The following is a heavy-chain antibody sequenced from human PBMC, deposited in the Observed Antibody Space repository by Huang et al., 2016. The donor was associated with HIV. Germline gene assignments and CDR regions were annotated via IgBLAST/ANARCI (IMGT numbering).Heavy chain of an antibody. Sequence: EVQLVESGGGLVKPGGSLRLSCAASGFTFSNAWMSWVRQAPGKGLELVGRIKSKTDGGTTYYAAPVKGRFTISRDDSKNTLYLQMNSLRTEDTAVYYCTTGYRAHFDYWGQGTLVTVSS. J-gene: IGHJ4*02. CDR2: IKSKTDGGTT. CDR1: GFTFSNAW. CDR3: TTGYRAHFDY. D-gene: IGHD5-18*01. V-gene: IGHV3-15*01.